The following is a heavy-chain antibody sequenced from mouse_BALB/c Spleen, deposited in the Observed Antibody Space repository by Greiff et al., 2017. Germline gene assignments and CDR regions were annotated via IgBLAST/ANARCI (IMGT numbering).Heavy chain of an antibody. V-gene: IGHV2-9-2*01. CDR3: VREDGYYAMDY. CDR1: GFSLTSYD. J-gene: IGHJ4*01. CDR2: IWTGGGT. Sequence: VKLMESGPGLVAPSQSLSITCTVSGFSLTSYDISWIRQPPGKGLEWLGVIWTGGGTNYNSAFMSRLSISKDNSKSQVFLKRNSLQTDDTAIYYCVREDGYYAMDYWGQGTSVTVSS. D-gene: IGHD2-3*01.